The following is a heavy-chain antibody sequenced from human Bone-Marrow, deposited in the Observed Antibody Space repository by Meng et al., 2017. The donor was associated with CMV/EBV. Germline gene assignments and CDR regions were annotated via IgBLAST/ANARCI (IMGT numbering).Heavy chain of an antibody. V-gene: IGHV4-39*01. J-gene: IGHJ4*02. D-gene: IGHD3-3*01. Sequence: SETLSLTCTVSGGSISSSSYYWGWIRQPPGKGLEWIGSIYYSGSTYYNPSLKSRVTISVDTSKNQFSLKLSSATAADTAVYYCARHYDFWSFDYWGQGTLVTVSS. CDR3: ARHYDFWSFDY. CDR2: IYYSGST. CDR1: GGSISSSSYY.